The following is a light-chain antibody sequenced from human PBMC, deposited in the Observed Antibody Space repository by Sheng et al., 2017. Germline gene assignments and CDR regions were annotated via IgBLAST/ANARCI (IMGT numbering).Light chain of an antibody. Sequence: DIQMTQSPSSLSASVGDRVTITCRASQSITSYLNWYQQKPGKAPNLLIYAASSLQSGVPSRFSGSGSGTDFTLTISSLQPEDFATYYCQQTYSTPRTFGPGDQVGGSN. V-gene: IGKV1-39*01. CDR3: QQTYSTPRT. CDR1: QSITSY. J-gene: IGKJ2*01. CDR2: AAS.